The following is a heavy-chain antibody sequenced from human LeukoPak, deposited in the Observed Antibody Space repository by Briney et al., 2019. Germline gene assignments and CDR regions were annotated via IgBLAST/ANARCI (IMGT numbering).Heavy chain of an antibody. CDR1: GGTFSSYA. V-gene: IGHV1-69*04. D-gene: IGHD6-6*01. Sequence: ASVKVSCKASGGTFSSYAISCVRQAPGQGLEWMGRIIPIFGIANYAQKFQGRVTITADKSTSTAYMELSSLRSEDTAVYYCARDPQYSSSPNDYWGQGTLVTVSS. CDR2: IIPIFGIA. J-gene: IGHJ4*02. CDR3: ARDPQYSSSPNDY.